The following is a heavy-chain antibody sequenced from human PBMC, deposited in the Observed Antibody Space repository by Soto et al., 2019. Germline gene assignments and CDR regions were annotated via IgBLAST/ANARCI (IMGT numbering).Heavy chain of an antibody. V-gene: IGHV3-74*01. J-gene: IGHJ6*02. Sequence: EVQLVESGGGLVQPGGSLRLSCAASGFTFRDYWMHWVRQAPGKGLVWVSRINTDGSITNYADSVRGRFTFSRDNAKDTLYLQMESLRAEDTAVYYCAQGLLVHNSKNAMDVWGQGATVTVSS. CDR3: AQGLLVHNSKNAMDV. CDR2: INTDGSIT. CDR1: GFTFRDYW. D-gene: IGHD1-1*01.